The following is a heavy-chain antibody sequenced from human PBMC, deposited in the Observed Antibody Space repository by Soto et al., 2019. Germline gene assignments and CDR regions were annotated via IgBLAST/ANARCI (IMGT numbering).Heavy chain of an antibody. CDR1: GCTFSSYA. D-gene: IGHD2-21*02. Sequence: QVQLVQSGAEVKKPGSSVKVSCKASGCTFSSYAISWVRQAPGQGLEWMGGIIPIFGTANYAQKFQGRVKITAGESTSTAYMELSRLRSEDTAVYYCARNPLAYCGVDCYLHYGMDVWGQGTTVTVSS. J-gene: IGHJ6*02. CDR3: ARNPLAYCGVDCYLHYGMDV. V-gene: IGHV1-69*01. CDR2: IIPIFGTA.